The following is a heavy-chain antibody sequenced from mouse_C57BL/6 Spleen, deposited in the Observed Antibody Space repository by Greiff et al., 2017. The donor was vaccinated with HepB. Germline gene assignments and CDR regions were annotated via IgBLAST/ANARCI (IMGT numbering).Heavy chain of an antibody. CDR3: ARDRPSTMITAPLDY. CDR2: ISDGGSYT. J-gene: IGHJ2*01. V-gene: IGHV5-4*01. D-gene: IGHD2-4*01. CDR1: GFTFSSYA. Sequence: EVKLQESGGGLVKPGGSLKLSCAASGFTFSSYAMSWVRQTPEKRLEWVATISDGGSYTYYPDNVKGRFTISRDNAKNNLYLQMSHLKSEDTAMYYCARDRPSTMITAPLDYWGQGTTLTVSS.